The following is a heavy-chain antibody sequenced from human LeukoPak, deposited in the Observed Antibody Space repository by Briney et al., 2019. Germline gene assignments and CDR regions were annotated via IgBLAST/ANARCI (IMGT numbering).Heavy chain of an antibody. V-gene: IGHV3-21*01. J-gene: IGHJ4*02. CDR1: GFTFSSYS. CDR2: ISSSSSYI. CDR3: ARPLSFGESPLGI. D-gene: IGHD3-10*01. Sequence: GGSLRLSCAASGFTFSSYSMNWVRQAPGKGLEWVSSISSSSSYIYYADSVKGRFTISRDNAKNSLYLQMNSLRAEDTAVYYCARPLSFGESPLGIWGQGTLVTVSS.